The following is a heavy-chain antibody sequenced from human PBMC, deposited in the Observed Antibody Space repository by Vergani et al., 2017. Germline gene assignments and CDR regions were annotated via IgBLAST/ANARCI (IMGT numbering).Heavy chain of an antibody. CDR2: TYYRSKWYN. CDR1: GDSVSSNSAA. J-gene: IGHJ6*03. D-gene: IGHD3-22*01. Sequence: QVQLQQSGPGLVKPSQTLSLTCAISGDSVSSNSAAWNWIRQSPSRGLEWLGRTYYRSKWYNDYAVSVKSRITINPDTSKNQFSLQLNSVTPEDTAVYYCARVIYDSSGFYYYYYMDVWGKGTTVTVSS. V-gene: IGHV6-1*01. CDR3: ARVIYDSSGFYYYYYMDV.